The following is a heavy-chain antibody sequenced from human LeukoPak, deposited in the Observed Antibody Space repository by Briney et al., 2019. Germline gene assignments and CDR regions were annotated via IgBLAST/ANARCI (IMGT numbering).Heavy chain of an antibody. D-gene: IGHD3-3*01. CDR2: ISAYNGNT. J-gene: IGHJ4*02. Sequence: ASVKVSCKASGYTFTSYGISWVRQAPGQGLEWMGWISAYNGNTNYAQKLQGRVTMTTDTSTSTAYMELRSLRSDDTAVYYCARDNNYDVWSGYLWAFDYWGQGTLVTVSS. CDR1: GYTFTSYG. CDR3: ARDNNYDVWSGYLWAFDY. V-gene: IGHV1-18*01.